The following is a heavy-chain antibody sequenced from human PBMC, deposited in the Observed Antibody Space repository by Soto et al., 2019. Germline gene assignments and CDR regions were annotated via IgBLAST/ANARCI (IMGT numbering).Heavy chain of an antibody. Sequence: SVKVSCKASGGTFSSYAISWVRQAPGQGLEWMGGIIPIFGTANYAQKFQGRVTITADESTSTAYMELSSLRSEDTAVYYCARGYYDSSGYYPPGRYFDYWGQGTLVTVSS. D-gene: IGHD3-22*01. J-gene: IGHJ4*02. CDR2: IIPIFGTA. CDR1: GGTFSSYA. V-gene: IGHV1-69*13. CDR3: ARGYYDSSGYYPPGRYFDY.